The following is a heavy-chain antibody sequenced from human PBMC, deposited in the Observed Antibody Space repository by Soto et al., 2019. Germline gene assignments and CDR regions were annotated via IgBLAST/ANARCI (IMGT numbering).Heavy chain of an antibody. D-gene: IGHD4-17*01. CDR2: VYYRGRS. CDR1: GGSVTNSSYY. V-gene: IGHV4-39*01. Sequence: SETLSLTCTVSGGSVTNSSYYWGWIRQSPRKRLEWIGRVYYRGRSYSKSSVKSRVTISVDTSKNRFSLSLSSVTASDTAVYFCVSQRTTVPTQAYFDYWGPGALVTVSS. J-gene: IGHJ4*02. CDR3: VSQRTTVPTQAYFDY.